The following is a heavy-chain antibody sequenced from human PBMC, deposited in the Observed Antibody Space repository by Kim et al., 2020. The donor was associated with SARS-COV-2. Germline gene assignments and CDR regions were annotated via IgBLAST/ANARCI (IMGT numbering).Heavy chain of an antibody. CDR3: ASGSLTMIVVVGAFDF. V-gene: IGHV4-31*03. CDR1: GGSISSGGYY. J-gene: IGHJ3*01. D-gene: IGHD3-22*01. Sequence: SETLSLTCTVSGGSISSGGYYWSWLRQHPGKGLEWIGYIYYSGSAFYSPSLKSRVTISVDTSKNQFSLKLSFVTAADTAVYYCASGSLTMIVVVGAFDF. CDR2: IYYSGSA.